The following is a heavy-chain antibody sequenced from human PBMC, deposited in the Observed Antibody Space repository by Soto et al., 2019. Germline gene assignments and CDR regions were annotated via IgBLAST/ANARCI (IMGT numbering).Heavy chain of an antibody. Sequence: QVQLVESGGGVVQPGRSLRLSCAASGFTFSNYGMHWVRQAPGKGLEWVAVIWYDGSNKYYADSVKGRLTISRDNSKNTLYLQMNSQRADDTAVYYFARDDIPGRAVAIYGMDVWGQGTTVIFSS. D-gene: IGHD6-19*01. V-gene: IGHV3-33*01. CDR2: IWYDGSNK. CDR1: GFTFSNYG. CDR3: ARDDIPGRAVAIYGMDV. J-gene: IGHJ6*02.